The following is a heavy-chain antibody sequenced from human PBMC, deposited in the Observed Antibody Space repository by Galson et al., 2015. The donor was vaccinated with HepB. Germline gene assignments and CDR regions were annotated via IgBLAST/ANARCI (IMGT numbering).Heavy chain of an antibody. CDR2: ISHDGNTQ. D-gene: IGHD2-2*01. CDR3: ARTLPASVTRFPFDY. V-gene: IGHV3-30-3*01. J-gene: IGHJ4*02. CDR1: GFSFSNYA. Sequence: SLRLSCAASGFSFSNYAMHWVRQAPGKGLEWVAVISHDGNTQYYADSVKGRFTISRDNSKNMVFLQMNSLRPEDTAVYYCARTLPASVTRFPFDYWGQGTLVTVSS.